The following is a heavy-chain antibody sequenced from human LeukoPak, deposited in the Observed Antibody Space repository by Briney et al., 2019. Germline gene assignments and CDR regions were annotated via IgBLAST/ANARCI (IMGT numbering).Heavy chain of an antibody. D-gene: IGHD2-2*02. CDR1: GYTFTGYY. V-gene: IGHV1-2*02. CDR3: ARDRTGDCSSTSCYTYWFDP. Sequence: ASVKVSCKASGYTFTGYYMHWVRQAPGQGLEWMGWINPNSGGTNYAQKFQGRVTMTRDTSISTAYMELSRLRSDDTAVYYCARDRTGDCSSTSCYTYWFDPWGQGTLVTVSS. J-gene: IGHJ5*02. CDR2: INPNSGGT.